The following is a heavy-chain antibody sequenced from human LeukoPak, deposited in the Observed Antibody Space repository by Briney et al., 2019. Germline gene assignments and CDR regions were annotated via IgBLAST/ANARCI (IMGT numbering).Heavy chain of an antibody. V-gene: IGHV3-48*01. D-gene: IGHD3-10*01. CDR1: GFTSSNYN. CDR2: ISSSSNII. J-gene: IGHJ4*02. CDR3: ARDFAREFTIDY. Sequence: HPGGSLRLSCAASGFTSSNYNMNWVRQPPGKGLQWVSYISSSSNIIYYADSVKGRFTISRDNAKNSLFLQMNSLRAEDTAVYYCARDFAREFTIDYWGQGTLVTVSS.